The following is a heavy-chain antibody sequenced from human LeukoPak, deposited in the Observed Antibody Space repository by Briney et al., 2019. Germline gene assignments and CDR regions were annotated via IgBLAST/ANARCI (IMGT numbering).Heavy chain of an antibody. CDR3: ARGRRFGGFYYYYMDV. J-gene: IGHJ6*03. V-gene: IGHV1-46*01. Sequence: ASVKVSCKASGYTFTSYNINWVRQATGQGLEWMGIINPSGGSTSYAQKFQGRVTMTKDTSTSTVYMELSSLRSEDTAVYYCARGRRFGGFYYYYMDVWGKGTTVTIS. CDR2: INPSGGST. D-gene: IGHD3-16*01. CDR1: GYTFTSYN.